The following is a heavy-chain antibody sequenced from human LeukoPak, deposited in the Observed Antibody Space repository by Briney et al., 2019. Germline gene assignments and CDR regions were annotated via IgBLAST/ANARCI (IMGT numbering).Heavy chain of an antibody. V-gene: IGHV3-53*01. J-gene: IGHJ4*02. D-gene: IGHD6-13*01. Sequence: GGSLRLSCAASGFTVSSNYMSWVRQAPGKGLEWVPLIYTGGHTYYADSVKGRFTISRDNSKNTLCLQMNSLRAEDTAFYYCATTAATYYFDYWGQGTLVTVSS. CDR3: ATTAATYYFDY. CDR1: GFTVSSNY. CDR2: IYTGGHT.